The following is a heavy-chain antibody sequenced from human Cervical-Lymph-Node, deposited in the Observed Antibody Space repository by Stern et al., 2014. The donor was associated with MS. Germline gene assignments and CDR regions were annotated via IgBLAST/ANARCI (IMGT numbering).Heavy chain of an antibody. D-gene: IGHD6-13*01. V-gene: IGHV3-33*01. J-gene: IGHJ4*02. CDR2: IWYDGSNP. CDR1: GFSFSRYA. CDR3: ASAYSSSHYYFDY. Sequence: VQLLESGGGVVQPGRSLRLSCAASGFSFSRYAMHWVRQAPGKVLEWVALIWYDGSNPYYADSVTGRFTISRDNFKNTLYLQMNSLRAEDTAVYYCASAYSSSHYYFDYWGQGTLVTVSS.